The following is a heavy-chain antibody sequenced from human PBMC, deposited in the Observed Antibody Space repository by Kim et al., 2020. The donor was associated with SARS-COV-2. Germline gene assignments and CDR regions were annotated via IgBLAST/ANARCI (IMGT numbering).Heavy chain of an antibody. CDR3: AKIHLGDLDTTTSYADDY. V-gene: IGHV3-30*18. D-gene: IGHD3-22*01. CDR1: GITFRSYG. CDR2: ISHDGSNK. J-gene: IGHJ1*01. Sequence: GGSLRLSCVVSGITFRSYGMHWVRQAPGKGLEWVALISHDGSNKYYADSVKGRFTLSRDNSKNTLYLQMNSLRAEDTAVYYCAKIHLGDLDTTTSYADDYGGQGTVVTVSS.